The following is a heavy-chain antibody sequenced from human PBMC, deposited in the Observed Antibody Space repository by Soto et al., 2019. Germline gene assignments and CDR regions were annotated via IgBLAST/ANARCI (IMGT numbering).Heavy chain of an antibody. V-gene: IGHV1-18*04. CDR2: ISAYNGNT. J-gene: IGHJ6*02. CDR3: ARDLTTYYDFWSGPPDYGMDV. Sequence: EASVKVSCKASGYTFTSYGISWVRQAPGQGLEWMGWISAYNGNTNYAQKLQGRVTMTTDTSTSTAYMELRSLRSDDTAVYYCARDLTTYYDFWSGPPDYGMDVWGQGTTVTVS. D-gene: IGHD3-3*01. CDR1: GYTFTSYG.